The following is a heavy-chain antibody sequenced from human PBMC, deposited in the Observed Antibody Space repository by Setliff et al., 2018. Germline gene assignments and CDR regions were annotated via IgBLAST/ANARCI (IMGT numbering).Heavy chain of an antibody. CDR3: ARGPGAATGEGFDI. J-gene: IGHJ3*02. D-gene: IGHD7-27*01. CDR1: GVSIANTASY. Sequence: SETLSLTCNVSGVSIANTASYWSWIRQPAGKTLEWIGRMYGNSNYNPSLKSRVTMSIDTSKNKFSLKLSSVTAADTAVYYCARGPGAATGEGFDIWGQGTMVTVSS. V-gene: IGHV4-4*07. CDR2: MYGNS.